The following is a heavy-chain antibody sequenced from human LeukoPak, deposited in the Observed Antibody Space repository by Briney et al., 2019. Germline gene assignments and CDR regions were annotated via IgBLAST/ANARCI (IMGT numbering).Heavy chain of an antibody. J-gene: IGHJ4*02. Sequence: ASEKISCKVSGYTFTDYYMHWVQQAPGKGLEWMGLVDPEDGETIYAEKFHDRITITADTSTDTAYMELSSLTSEDTAVYYCAPARLGQYDFSSGSHDGYWGQGTLVTVSS. V-gene: IGHV1-69-2*01. CDR2: VDPEDGET. D-gene: IGHD3-3*01. CDR3: APARLGQYDFSSGSHDGY. CDR1: GYTFTDYY.